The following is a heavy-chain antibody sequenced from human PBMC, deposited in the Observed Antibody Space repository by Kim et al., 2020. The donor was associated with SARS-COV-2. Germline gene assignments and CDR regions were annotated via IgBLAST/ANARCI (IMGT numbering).Heavy chain of an antibody. CDR1: GYTFTSYA. V-gene: IGHV7-4-1*02. Sequence: ASVKVSCKASGYTFTSYAMNWVRQAPGQGLEWMGWINTNTGNPTYAQGFTGRFVFSLDTSVSTAYLQISSLKAEDTAVYYCERKGRYDFWSGYYYYYYMDVWGKGTTVTVSS. CDR3: ERKGRYDFWSGYYYYYYMDV. J-gene: IGHJ6*03. CDR2: INTNTGNP. D-gene: IGHD3-3*01.